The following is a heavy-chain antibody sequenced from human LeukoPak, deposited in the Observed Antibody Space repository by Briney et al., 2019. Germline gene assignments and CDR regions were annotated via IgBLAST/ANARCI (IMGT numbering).Heavy chain of an antibody. Sequence: SQTLSLTFAISGDSVSSNSAARNWIRQSPSRGLEWLGRTYYRSNWFNDFALSVKSRITINPDASKNQFSLQLNSVTPEDTAVYYCAKNYGDSNWFDPWGQGTLVTVSS. CDR3: AKNYGDSNWFDP. D-gene: IGHD4-17*01. V-gene: IGHV6-1*01. J-gene: IGHJ5*02. CDR2: TYYRSNWFN. CDR1: GDSVSSNSAA.